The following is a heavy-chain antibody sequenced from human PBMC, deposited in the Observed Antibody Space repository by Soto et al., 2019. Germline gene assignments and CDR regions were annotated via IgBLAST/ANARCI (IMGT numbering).Heavy chain of an antibody. CDR1: GGTFSTYA. Sequence: QVQLVQSGAEVKKPESSVKVSCKAPGGTFSTYAISWVRQAPGQGLEWMGGIIPMFGTANYAQRFQDRVTITAEAHTNTVYMELSSLRSEDTAVYFCASGIQLWLRRINNGYSGWGQGTLVTVSS. V-gene: IGHV1-69*12. CDR3: ASGIQLWLRRINNGYSG. D-gene: IGHD5-18*01. CDR2: IIPMFGTA. J-gene: IGHJ4*02.